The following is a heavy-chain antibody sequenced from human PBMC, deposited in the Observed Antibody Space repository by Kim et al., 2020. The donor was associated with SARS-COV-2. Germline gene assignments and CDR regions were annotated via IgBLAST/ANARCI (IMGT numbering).Heavy chain of an antibody. CDR1: GFSFRDDW. CDR2: IKQDGVTK. Sequence: GGSLRLSCAASGFSFRDDWMTWVRQPPGKGLEWVASIKQDGVTKFYVDSVKGRFTISRDDAKNSLYLHMDSLRVDDTALYYCARNMPAAYDPWGQGSLV. D-gene: IGHD6-13*01. CDR3: ARNMPAAYDP. J-gene: IGHJ5*02. V-gene: IGHV3-7*03.